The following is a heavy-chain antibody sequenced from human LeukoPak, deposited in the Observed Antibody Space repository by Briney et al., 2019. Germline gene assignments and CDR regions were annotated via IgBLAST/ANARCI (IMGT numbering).Heavy chain of an antibody. CDR3: AKSSGWYFDH. CDR2: VSNSGST. CDR1: DGSISDYY. D-gene: IGHD6-19*01. J-gene: IGHJ4*02. Sequence: PSETLSLTCTVSDGSISDYYWSWIRQPPGKGLEWIGCVSNSGSTNYNPSLRSRVTISVDTSKNQFSLKLSSVTATDTAVYYCAKSSGWYFDHWGQGTLVTVSP. V-gene: IGHV4-59*08.